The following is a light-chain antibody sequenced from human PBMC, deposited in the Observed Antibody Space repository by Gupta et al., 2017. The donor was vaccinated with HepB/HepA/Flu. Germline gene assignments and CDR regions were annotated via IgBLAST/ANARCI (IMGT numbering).Light chain of an antibody. CDR1: QDINKY. J-gene: IGKJ5*01. V-gene: IGKV1-27*01. CDR3: QEYDSAPRT. CDR2: GTS. Sequence: DIQITQSPSSLSASVGDRVTITCRASQDINKYLAWYQLKPGKVPKLLMFGTSALQSGVPSRFSGSGSGTEFTLTISSLQPEDVAIYYCQEYDSAPRTFGQGTRLDIK.